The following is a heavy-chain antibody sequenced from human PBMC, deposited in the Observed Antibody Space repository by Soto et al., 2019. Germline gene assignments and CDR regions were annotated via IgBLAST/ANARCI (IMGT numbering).Heavy chain of an antibody. D-gene: IGHD5-18*01. CDR2: IYYSGST. J-gene: IGHJ3*01. Sequence: SETLSLTCTVSGGSISSSSYYWGWIRQPPGKGLEWIGSIYYSGSTYYNPSLKSRVTISVDTSKNQFSLKLSSVTAADTAVYYCARQSGYSYGFFSNWGQGTMVTVSS. V-gene: IGHV4-39*01. CDR3: ARQSGYSYGFFSN. CDR1: GGSISSSSYY.